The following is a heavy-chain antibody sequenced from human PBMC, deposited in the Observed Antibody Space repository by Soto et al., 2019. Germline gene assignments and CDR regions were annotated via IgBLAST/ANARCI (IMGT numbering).Heavy chain of an antibody. V-gene: IGHV4-59*02. D-gene: IGHD3-22*01. CDR2: MYFGGSF. Sequence: QMQLQASGPGLVKPSETLSLTCNVSGASVSHGYWSWIRQPPGKGLEWIGFMYFGGSFNYNPSLPRRATGSVETSKNPCSMKLTSVTASDTAVYYCARSYYDSTGFAVDPWGQGTLVTVSS. CDR1: GASVSHGY. CDR3: ARSYYDSTGFAVDP. J-gene: IGHJ5*02.